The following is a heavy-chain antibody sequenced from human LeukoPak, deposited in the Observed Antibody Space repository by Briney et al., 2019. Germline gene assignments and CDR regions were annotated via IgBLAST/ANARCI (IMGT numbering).Heavy chain of an antibody. V-gene: IGHV4-59*01. J-gene: IGHJ4*02. Sequence: SETLSLTCSVSGRSITSYYWTWFRQPPGKGLEWIGYVHHCRGTYYTPSLQSRVTMSVDTSKNQFPLILWSVTAADTAVYYCATTCGTSPIDYWGQGTLVTVSS. CDR2: VHHCRGT. CDR1: GRSITSYY. CDR3: ATTCGTSPIDY.